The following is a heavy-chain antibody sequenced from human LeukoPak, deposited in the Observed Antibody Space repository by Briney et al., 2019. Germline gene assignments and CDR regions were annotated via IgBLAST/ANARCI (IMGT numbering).Heavy chain of an antibody. V-gene: IGHV4-59*11. CDR1: GGSISSQY. CDR3: AGAQLGAFDI. J-gene: IGHJ3*02. Sequence: PSETLSLTCPVSGGSISSQYWSSTRQHPGKGLEWIGYIYNSGSTNYTPSLKSRVTISVDTSKNQFYLKMSAETAADSSVNYYAGAQLGAFDIWGQGTMVTVSS. CDR2: IYNSGST. D-gene: IGHD1-1*01.